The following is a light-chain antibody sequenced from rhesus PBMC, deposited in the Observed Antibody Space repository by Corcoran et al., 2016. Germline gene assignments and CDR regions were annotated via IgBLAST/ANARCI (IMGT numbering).Light chain of an antibody. Sequence: DIQMTQSPSSLSASVGDRVTITCRASRAINNDLAWYQQKPGKTPDLLIYEASTLQDGIPSRFSGSGSGTDFTLSISSLHSEDFATYYCQQYYSPPLYTFGQGTKVEIK. J-gene: IGKJ2*01. V-gene: IGKV1-25*01. CDR1: RAINND. CDR2: EAS. CDR3: QQYYSPPLYT.